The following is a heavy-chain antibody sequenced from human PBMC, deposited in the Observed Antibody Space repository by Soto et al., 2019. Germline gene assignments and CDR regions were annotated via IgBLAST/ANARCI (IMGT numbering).Heavy chain of an antibody. V-gene: IGHV3-74*01. CDR2: ISDDAITR. CDR3: AREVPISAVNYIDH. Sequence: TGGSLRLSCAASGFSLSDFWMHWIRQAPGKGPVWVARISDDAITRSYADFVEGRFTISRDNAKNMVYLQLNSLTTDDTAFYYCAREVPISAVNYIDHWGQGALVTVSS. J-gene: IGHJ4*02. CDR1: GFSLSDFW. D-gene: IGHD5-12*01.